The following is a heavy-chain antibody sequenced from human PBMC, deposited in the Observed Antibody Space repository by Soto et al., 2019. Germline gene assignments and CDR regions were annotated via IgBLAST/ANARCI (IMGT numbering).Heavy chain of an antibody. CDR3: ALTRRSSLLEVAGPGFEY. Sequence: PGGSLRLSCAASGFNFGVFGMHWVRQAPGKGLEWLSVLSYEGSEEYYADSVRGRFTISRDNSKNTLFPQMDSLRVDDTGVYYCALTRRSSLLEVAGPGFEYWGQGTLVTVSS. V-gene: IGHV3-30*03. CDR1: GFNFGVFG. CDR2: LSYEGSEE. D-gene: IGHD6-19*01. J-gene: IGHJ4*02.